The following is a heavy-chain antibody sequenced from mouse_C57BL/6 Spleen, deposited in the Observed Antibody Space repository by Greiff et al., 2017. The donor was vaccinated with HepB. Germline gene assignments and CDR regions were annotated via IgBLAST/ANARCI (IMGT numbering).Heavy chain of an antibody. CDR2: ISSGGDYL. J-gene: IGHJ3*01. V-gene: IGHV5-9-1*02. CDR1: GFTFSSYA. D-gene: IGHD5-2*01. Sequence: DVHLVESGEGLVKPGGSLKLSCAASGFTFSSYAMSWVRQTPEKRLEWVAYISSGGDYLYYAETVKGRFTSSRDNARNNLYLQMSSRKSEDTAMYYCTRENNDWGQGTLVTVSA. CDR3: TRENND.